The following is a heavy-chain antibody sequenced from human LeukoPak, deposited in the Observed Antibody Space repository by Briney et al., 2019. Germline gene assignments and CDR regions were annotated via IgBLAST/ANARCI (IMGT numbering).Heavy chain of an antibody. V-gene: IGHV4-34*01. Sequence: PSETLSLTCAVSGGSFSDYYWNWIRQPPGKGLEWIGEINHSGSTNYNPSIKSRVTISVDTSKNQFSLKLSSVTAADTAVYYCARRSRGYSYGRTNYYYYYYMDVWGKGTTVTISS. D-gene: IGHD5-18*01. CDR3: ARRSRGYSYGRTNYYYYYYMDV. CDR1: GGSFSDYY. CDR2: INHSGST. J-gene: IGHJ6*03.